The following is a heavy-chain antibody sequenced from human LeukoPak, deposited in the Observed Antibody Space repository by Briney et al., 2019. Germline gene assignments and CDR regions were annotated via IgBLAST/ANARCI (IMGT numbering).Heavy chain of an antibody. D-gene: IGHD1-20*01. CDR3: ARSRYNWNEFDY. Sequence: ASVKVSCKASGYSFTSYAISWVRQAPGQGPEWMGWISPYNGDRRDAQKFQDRVTMTTDTSTSTAYMELRSLRSDDTAVYYCARSRYNWNEFDYWGQGTLVTVSS. CDR2: ISPYNGDR. J-gene: IGHJ4*02. V-gene: IGHV1-18*01. CDR1: GYSFTSYA.